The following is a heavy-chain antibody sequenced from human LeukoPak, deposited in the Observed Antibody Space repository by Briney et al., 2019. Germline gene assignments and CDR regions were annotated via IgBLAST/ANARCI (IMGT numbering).Heavy chain of an antibody. Sequence: ASVKVSCKASGYTFTSYGISWVRQAPGQGLEWMGWISAYNGNTNYAQKLQGRVTMTTDTSTSTAYMELRSLGSDDTAVYYCARDVGAARPYAFDIWGQGTMVTVSS. J-gene: IGHJ3*02. D-gene: IGHD6-6*01. CDR3: ARDVGAARPYAFDI. V-gene: IGHV1-18*01. CDR1: GYTFTSYG. CDR2: ISAYNGNT.